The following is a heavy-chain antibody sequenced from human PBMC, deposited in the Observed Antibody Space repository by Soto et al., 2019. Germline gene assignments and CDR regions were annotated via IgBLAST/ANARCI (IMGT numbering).Heavy chain of an antibody. V-gene: IGHV4-59*01. CDR3: ARAARSNWFDP. CDR2: IYYSGST. D-gene: IGHD6-6*01. CDR1: GGSISSYY. Sequence: TVSGGSISSYYWSWIRQPPGKGLEWIGYIYYSGSTNYNPSLKSRVTISVDTSKNQFSLKLSSVTAADTAVYYCARAARSNWFDPWGQGTLVTVSS. J-gene: IGHJ5*02.